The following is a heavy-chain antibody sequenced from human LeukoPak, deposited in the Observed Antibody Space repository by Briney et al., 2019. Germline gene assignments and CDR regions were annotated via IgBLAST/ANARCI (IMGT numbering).Heavy chain of an antibody. V-gene: IGHV3-74*01. J-gene: IGHJ5*02. CDR2: INSDGSST. CDR1: GFTFSSYW. D-gene: IGHD1-26*01. Sequence: GGSLRHSCAASGFTFSSYWMHWVRQAPGKGLMWISRINSDGSSTSYADSVKGRFTISRDNAKNTLYLQMNSLRAEDTALYYCVRLSWELGDGGVTWGQGTLVTVSS. CDR3: VRLSWELGDGGVT.